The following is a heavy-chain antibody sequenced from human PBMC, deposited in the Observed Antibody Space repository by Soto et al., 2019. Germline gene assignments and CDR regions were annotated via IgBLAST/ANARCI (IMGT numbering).Heavy chain of an antibody. CDR2: ISYDGSNK. CDR1: GFTFSSYA. Sequence: GGSLRLSCAASGFTFSSYAMHWVRQAPGKGLEWVAVISYDGSNKYYADSVKGRFTISRDNSKNTLYLQMNSLRAEDTAVYYCARDLFTVDEYYYYGMDVWGQGTTVTVSS. V-gene: IGHV3-30-3*01. CDR3: ARDLFTVDEYYYYGMDV. J-gene: IGHJ6*02. D-gene: IGHD3-10*01.